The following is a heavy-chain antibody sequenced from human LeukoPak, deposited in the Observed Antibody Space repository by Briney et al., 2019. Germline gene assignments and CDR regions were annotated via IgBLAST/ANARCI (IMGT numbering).Heavy chain of an antibody. V-gene: IGHV4-59*01. CDR1: GGSISSYY. D-gene: IGHD6-6*01. J-gene: IGHJ6*03. CDR2: IYYSGST. Sequence: SETLSLTCTVSGGSISSYYWSWIRQPPGKGLERIGYIYYSGSTNYNPSLKSRVTISVDTSKNQFSLKLSSVTAADTAVYYCARIQLGKAYYYYYMDVWGKGTTVTVSS. CDR3: ARIQLGKAYYYYYMDV.